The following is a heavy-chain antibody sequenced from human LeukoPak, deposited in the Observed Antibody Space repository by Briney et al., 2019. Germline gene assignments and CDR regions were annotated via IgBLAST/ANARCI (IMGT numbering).Heavy chain of an antibody. V-gene: IGHV1-69*06. Sequence: SVKVSCKASGGTFSSYAISWVRQAPGHGLEWMGGIIPIFDTPNYAQKFQGSVTITADKSTSTAYMELSSLRSEDTAVYYCARQTTVTKAIDYWGQGTLVTVSS. J-gene: IGHJ4*02. CDR3: ARQTTVTKAIDY. D-gene: IGHD4-17*01. CDR1: GGTFSSYA. CDR2: IIPIFDTP.